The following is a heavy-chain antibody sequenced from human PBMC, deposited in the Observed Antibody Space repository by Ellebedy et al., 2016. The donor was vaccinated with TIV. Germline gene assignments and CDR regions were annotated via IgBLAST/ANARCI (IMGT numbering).Heavy chain of an antibody. CDR3: ARDGGPIAAAADD. Sequence: PGGSLRLSCAASGFTFSIYAMSWVRQAPGKGLEWVSLISGSGDRTYYADSVKGRFTISRDNAKNSLYLQMNSLRAEDTAVYYCARDGGPIAAAADDWGQGTLVTVSP. D-gene: IGHD6-13*01. V-gene: IGHV3-23*01. CDR2: ISGSGDRT. CDR1: GFTFSIYA. J-gene: IGHJ4*02.